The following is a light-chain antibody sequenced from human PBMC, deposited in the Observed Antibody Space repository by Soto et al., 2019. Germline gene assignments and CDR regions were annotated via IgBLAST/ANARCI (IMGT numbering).Light chain of an antibody. CDR2: SND. V-gene: IGLV1-44*01. J-gene: IGLJ3*02. Sequence: QSVLTQPPSASGTPGQRVPISCSGSSSSIGTNTVNWYQQLPGTAPKLLIYSNDQRPSGVPDRFSGSKSGTSASLAISGLQSEDEADYYCVAWDDSLNGWVFGGGTKLTVL. CDR1: SSSIGTNT. CDR3: VAWDDSLNGWV.